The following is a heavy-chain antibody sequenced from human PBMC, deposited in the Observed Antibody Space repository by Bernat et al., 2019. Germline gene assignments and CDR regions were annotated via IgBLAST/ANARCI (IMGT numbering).Heavy chain of an antibody. J-gene: IGHJ4*02. D-gene: IGHD3-22*01. CDR2: IYYSGST. CDR3: ARRGGSSGKAVDY. V-gene: IGHV4-39*01. Sequence: QLQLQESGPGLVKPSETLSLTCTVSGGSISSSSYYWGWIRQPPGKGLEWIGSIYYSGSTYYNPSLKSRVTISVDTSKNQFSLKLSSVTAADMAVYYCARRGGSSGKAVDYWGQGTLVTVSS. CDR1: GGSISSSSYY.